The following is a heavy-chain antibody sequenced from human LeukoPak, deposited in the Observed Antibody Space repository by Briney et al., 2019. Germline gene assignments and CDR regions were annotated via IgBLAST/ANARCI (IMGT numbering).Heavy chain of an antibody. V-gene: IGHV1-69*13. D-gene: IGHD3-3*01. J-gene: IGHJ5*02. CDR2: IIPIFGTA. CDR3: ASSTYYDFWSGPNWFDP. Sequence: GASVKVSCKASGGTFSSYAISWVRQAPGQGLEWMGGIIPIFGTANYAQKFQGRVTITADESTSTAYMELSSLRSEDTAVYYCASSTYYDFWSGPNWFDPWGQGTLVTVSS. CDR1: GGTFSSYA.